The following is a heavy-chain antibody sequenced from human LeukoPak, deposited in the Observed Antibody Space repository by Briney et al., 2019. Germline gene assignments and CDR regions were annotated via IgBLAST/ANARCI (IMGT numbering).Heavy chain of an antibody. Sequence: PGGSLRLSCAASGFTSSSYSMNWVRQAPGKGLEWVSSISSSSSYIYYADSVKGRFTISRDNAKNSLYLQMNSLRAEDTAVYYCARPRITIFGVVTNYYYYMDVWGKGTTVTDSS. J-gene: IGHJ6*03. D-gene: IGHD3-3*01. CDR1: GFTSSSYS. CDR3: ARPRITIFGVVTNYYYYMDV. V-gene: IGHV3-21*01. CDR2: ISSSSSYI.